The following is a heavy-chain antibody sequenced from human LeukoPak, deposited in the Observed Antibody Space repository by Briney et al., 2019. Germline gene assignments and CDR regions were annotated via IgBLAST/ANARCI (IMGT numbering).Heavy chain of an antibody. D-gene: IGHD2-2*01. V-gene: IGHV3-11*04. CDR2: ISSSGSII. Sequence: GGSLRLSCAASGFTFSDYYMSWIRQAPGKGLEWVSYISSSGSIIYYADSVKGRFTISRDNAKNSLNLQMSSLRAEDTAVYYCAKITYQLLSQFQHWGQGTLVTVSS. J-gene: IGHJ1*01. CDR3: AKITYQLLSQFQH. CDR1: GFTFSDYY.